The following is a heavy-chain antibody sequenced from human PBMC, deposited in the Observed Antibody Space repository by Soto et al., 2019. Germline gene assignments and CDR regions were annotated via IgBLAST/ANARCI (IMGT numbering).Heavy chain of an antibody. CDR2: ISGSGGST. J-gene: IGHJ6*03. Sequence: GGSLRLSCAASGFTFSSHAMGWVRQAPGKGLEWVSAISGSGGSTYYADSVKGRFTISRDNSKNTLYLQMNSLRAEDTAVYYCAKAGYCSSATCATRYYYMDVWGKGTTVTVSS. D-gene: IGHD2-2*01. V-gene: IGHV3-23*01. CDR1: GFTFSSHA. CDR3: AKAGYCSSATCATRYYYMDV.